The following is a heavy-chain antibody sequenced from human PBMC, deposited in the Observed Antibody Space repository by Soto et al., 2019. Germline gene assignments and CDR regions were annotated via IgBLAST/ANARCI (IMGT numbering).Heavy chain of an antibody. V-gene: IGHV3-43*02. Sequence: GGSLRLSCAASGFTFDDYAMHWVRQAPGKGLEWVSLISGDGGSTYYADTVKGRFTIARDNSKNSLYLQMNSLRTEDTALYNCAKEKYDYWRVHNYYGMDVWGQWTSVTVAS. J-gene: IGHJ6*02. CDR1: GFTFDDYA. CDR3: AKEKYDYWRVHNYYGMDV. CDR2: ISGDGGST. D-gene: IGHD3-3*01.